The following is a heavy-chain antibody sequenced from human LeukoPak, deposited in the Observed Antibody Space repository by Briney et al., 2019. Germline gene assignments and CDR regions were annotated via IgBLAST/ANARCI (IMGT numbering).Heavy chain of an antibody. V-gene: IGHV3-23*01. J-gene: IGHJ4*02. D-gene: IGHD4-17*01. CDR3: AKDSSVPYGITE. Sequence: GSLRLSCVASGFIFSDYWMSWVRQAPGKGLEWVSAISPSDGNTFYADSVKGRFTISRDNSKNTLSLQMNGLRAEDTALYYCAKDSSVPYGITEWGQGTLVTVSS. CDR1: GFIFSDYW. CDR2: ISPSDGNT.